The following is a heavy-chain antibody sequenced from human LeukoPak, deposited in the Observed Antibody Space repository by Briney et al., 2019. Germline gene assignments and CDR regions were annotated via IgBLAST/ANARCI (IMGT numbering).Heavy chain of an antibody. J-gene: IGHJ6*03. CDR1: FGSISSISDY. D-gene: IGHD1-26*01. Sequence: PSETLSLTCTVSFGSISSISDYWGWIRQSPGKGPEWIASIYYSGTTYYSPSLTSRVTISVDTSKNQFSLKLSSVTAADTAVYYCARCGYSGSLYYMDVWGKGTTVTVSS. CDR2: IYYSGTT. CDR3: ARCGYSGSLYYMDV. V-gene: IGHV4-39*07.